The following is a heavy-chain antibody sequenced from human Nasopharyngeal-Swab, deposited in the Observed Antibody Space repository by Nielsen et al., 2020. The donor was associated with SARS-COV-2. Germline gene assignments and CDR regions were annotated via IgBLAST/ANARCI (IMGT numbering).Heavy chain of an antibody. Sequence: SETLSLTCAVFGWYFSVSYWSWIRQPPVSGLEWIGVINHSGSTMYIPSLKSRVTIPVDTSKNQFSLNLTSVTAADTAMYYCARGPALVIRKTLSSGFDIWGQGTMVTVSS. CDR2: INHSGST. J-gene: IGHJ3*02. CDR3: ARGPALVIRKTLSSGFDI. V-gene: IGHV4-34*01. CDR1: GWYFSVSY. D-gene: IGHD3-10*01.